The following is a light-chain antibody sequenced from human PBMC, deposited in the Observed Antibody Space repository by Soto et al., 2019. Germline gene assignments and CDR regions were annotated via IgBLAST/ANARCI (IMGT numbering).Light chain of an antibody. V-gene: IGLV4-69*01. CDR3: PTWGSGIGV. CDR2: LNSDGSH. J-gene: IGLJ2*01. CDR1: SGHSNYA. Sequence: QSVLTQSPSASASLGASVKLTCTLSSGHSNYAIAWHQQQSEKGPRYLMKLNSDGSHSKGDGIPDRFSGSSSGAERYLTISSLQSEGEAYYFWPTWGSGIGVFGGGTKLTVL.